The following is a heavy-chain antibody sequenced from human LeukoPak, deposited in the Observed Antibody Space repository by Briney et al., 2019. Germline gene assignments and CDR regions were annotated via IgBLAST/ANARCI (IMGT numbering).Heavy chain of an antibody. D-gene: IGHD3-10*01. Sequence: GGSLRLSCAASGFTFSSYSMNWVRQAPGKGLEWISYIKCSGSTIFYADSVRGRFTISRDNAKSSLSLQMSSLRDEDTAVYYCTRDRDIFDIWGQGTMVTVSS. CDR1: GFTFSSYS. J-gene: IGHJ3*02. CDR3: TRDRDIFDI. V-gene: IGHV3-48*02. CDR2: IKCSGSTI.